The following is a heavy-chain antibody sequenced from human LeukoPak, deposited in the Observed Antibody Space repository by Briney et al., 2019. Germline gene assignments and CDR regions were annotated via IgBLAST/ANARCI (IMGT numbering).Heavy chain of an antibody. CDR3: ARRDSGGLIDY. CDR2: ISSSGIT. Sequence: SETLSLTCTVSGGSISSYYWSWIRQPPGKRLEWIGYISSSGITNYNPSLKSRVTISPDTSKNQFFLKLSSVTAADTAVYYCARRDSGGLIDYWGQGALVTVSS. D-gene: IGHD3-22*01. V-gene: IGHV4-4*09. CDR1: GGSISSYY. J-gene: IGHJ4*02.